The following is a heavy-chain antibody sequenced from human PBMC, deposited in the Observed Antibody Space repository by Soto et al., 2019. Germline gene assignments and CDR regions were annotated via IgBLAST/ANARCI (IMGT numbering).Heavy chain of an antibody. Sequence: QVQLVESGGGVVQPGRSLRLSCAASGFTFSSYAMHWVRQAPGKGLEWVAVISYDGSNKYYADSVKGRFTISRDNSKNTLYLQMNSLRAEETSEYYYASDRASSGGSCYYYSYYGMDVWCQGTTVTVSS. D-gene: IGHD2-15*01. CDR3: ASDRASSGGSCYYYSYYGMDV. CDR2: ISYDGSNK. V-gene: IGHV3-30-3*01. CDR1: GFTFSSYA. J-gene: IGHJ6*02.